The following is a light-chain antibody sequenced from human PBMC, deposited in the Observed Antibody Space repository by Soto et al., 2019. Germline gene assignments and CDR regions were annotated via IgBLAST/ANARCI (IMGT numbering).Light chain of an antibody. J-gene: IGLJ2*01. CDR1: SSNIGSNY. CDR3: AAWDDSLSGHVV. V-gene: IGLV1-47*01. CDR2: RNN. Sequence: QSVLTQPPSASGTPGQRVTISCSGSSSNIGSNYVYWYQQLPGTAPKLLIYRNNQRPSGVPDRFSGSKSGTSASLASSGLRCEDEADYYCAAWDDSLSGHVVFGGGTKLTVL.